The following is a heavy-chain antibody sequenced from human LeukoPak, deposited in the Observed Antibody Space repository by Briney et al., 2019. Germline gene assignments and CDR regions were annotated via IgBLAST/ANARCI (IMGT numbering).Heavy chain of an antibody. CDR3: GKVQNYYDSSGYQYYFDY. D-gene: IGHD3-22*01. J-gene: IGHJ4*02. CDR2: ISGSGGST. Sequence: QPGASLRLSCAASGFTFSSYAMSWVRQAPGKGLEWVSSISGSGGSTYYADSVKGRFTISRDNTKNTLHLQLNSLRAEDTAVYYCGKVQNYYDSSGYQYYFDYWGQGTLVTVSS. CDR1: GFTFSSYA. V-gene: IGHV3-23*01.